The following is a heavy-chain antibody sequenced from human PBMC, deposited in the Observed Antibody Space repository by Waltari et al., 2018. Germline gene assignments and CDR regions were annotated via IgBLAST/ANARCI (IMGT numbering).Heavy chain of an antibody. V-gene: IGHV4-61*02. CDR1: GASVSGGSYF. J-gene: IGHJ5*02. Sequence: QVQLQESGPGLVKPSQTLSLTCTVSGASVSGGSYFWNWIRQPAGKGLEWIARIYTTGRTAYNPSLQSRVTISADTSKNELSLKMSSVTAADTAVYYCARSGYDSTEGWLDPWGPGTLVTVSS. D-gene: IGHD3-22*01. CDR3: ARSGYDSTEGWLDP. CDR2: IYTTGRT.